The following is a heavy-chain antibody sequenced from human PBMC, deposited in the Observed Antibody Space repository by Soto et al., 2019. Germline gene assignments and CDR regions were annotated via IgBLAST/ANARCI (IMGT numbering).Heavy chain of an antibody. Sequence: GESLKISCNGSGYSFAGYWITWVLQKPGKGLEWMGRIDPSDSQTYYSPSFRGHVTISATKSITTVFLQWSSLRASDTAMYYCARQIYDSDTGPNFQYYFDSWGQGTPVTVS. CDR2: IDPSDSQT. CDR3: ARQIYDSDTGPNFQYYFDS. J-gene: IGHJ4*02. D-gene: IGHD3-22*01. V-gene: IGHV5-10-1*01. CDR1: GYSFAGYW.